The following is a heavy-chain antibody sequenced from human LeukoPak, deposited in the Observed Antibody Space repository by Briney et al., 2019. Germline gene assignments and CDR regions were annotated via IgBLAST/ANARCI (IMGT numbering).Heavy chain of an antibody. V-gene: IGHV3-23*01. Sequence: GGSLRLSCAASGFTFSRLAMTWDRQAPGKGLEWVSTISASGPYYADAVRGRFTISRDNSRNTLSLQMDSLRAEDTAVYYCAKDHECDGYPCLDHWGLGTLVTVSS. CDR2: ISASGP. CDR1: GFTFSRLA. CDR3: AKDHECDGYPCLDH. J-gene: IGHJ4*02. D-gene: IGHD3-22*01.